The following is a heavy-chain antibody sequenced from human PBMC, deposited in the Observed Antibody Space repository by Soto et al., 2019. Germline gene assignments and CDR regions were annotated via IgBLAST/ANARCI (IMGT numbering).Heavy chain of an antibody. CDR1: GYTFTGYY. D-gene: IGHD3-10*01. CDR2: INPNSGGT. V-gene: IGHV1-2*02. CDR3: ARADGSGSYYFDY. Sequence: ASVKVSCKASGYTFTGYYMHWVRQAPGQGLEGVGWINPNSGGTNYAQKFQGRVTMNRDTSISPAYMELSRLRSDETAVYYCARADGSGSYYFDYWGQGALVTVSS. J-gene: IGHJ4*02.